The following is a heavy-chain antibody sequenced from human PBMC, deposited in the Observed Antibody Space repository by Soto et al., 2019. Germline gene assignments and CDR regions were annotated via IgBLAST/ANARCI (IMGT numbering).Heavy chain of an antibody. CDR3: ARHPGYYDILTGYTTYYFAY. D-gene: IGHD3-9*01. J-gene: IGHJ4*02. CDR1: GGSIGTYY. V-gene: IGHV4-59*08. Sequence: QVQLQESGPGLVKPSETLSLTCTVSGGSIGTYYWSWIRQPPGKGLEWIGYIYYRGNTDYNPSLNRRVTTSLSTPKHQFPLKLTSVTAAATAVYYCARHPGYYDILTGYTTYYFAYWGQGIVVTVSS. CDR2: IYYRGNT.